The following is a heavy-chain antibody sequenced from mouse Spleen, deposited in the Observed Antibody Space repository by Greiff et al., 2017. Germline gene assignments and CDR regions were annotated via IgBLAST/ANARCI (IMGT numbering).Heavy chain of an antibody. D-gene: IGHD1-1*01. CDR3: ARDYGSLYAMDY. Sequence: EVQLVESGGGLVKPGGSLKLSCAASGFTFSSYAMSWVRQTPEKRLEWVATISSGGSYTYYPDSVKGRFTISRDNAKNTLYLQMSSLRSEDTAMYYCARDYGSLYAMDYWGQGTSVTVSS. J-gene: IGHJ4*01. CDR1: GFTFSSYA. CDR2: ISSGGSYT. V-gene: IGHV5-9-3*01.